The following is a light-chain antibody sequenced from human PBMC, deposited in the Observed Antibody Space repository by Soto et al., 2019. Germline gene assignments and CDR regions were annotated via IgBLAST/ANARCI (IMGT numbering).Light chain of an antibody. Sequence: DIQMTQSPSTLSASVGDRVTITCRASQSISDSLAWYQQKPGKAPKLLIYEASNLKSGVPSRFSGSGSGTEYPLTISSLQADAFASYYCQQYNGYWTFGQGTKVEIK. J-gene: IGKJ1*01. CDR3: QQYNGYWT. CDR1: QSISDS. V-gene: IGKV1-5*03. CDR2: EAS.